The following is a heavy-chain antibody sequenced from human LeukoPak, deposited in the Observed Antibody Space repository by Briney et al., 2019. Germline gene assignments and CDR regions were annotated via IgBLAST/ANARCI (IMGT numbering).Heavy chain of an antibody. D-gene: IGHD3-22*01. V-gene: IGHV4-59*04. CDR2: IYYSGSI. CDR3: ARRPGVYDSSGYYYVLPVDY. CDR1: GGSISSYY. J-gene: IGHJ4*02. Sequence: PSETLSLTCTVSGGSISSYYWSWIRQPPGKGLEWIGYIYYSGSIYYNPSLKSRVTISVDTSKNQFSLKLGSVTAADTAVYYCARRPGVYDSSGYYYVLPVDYWGQGTLVTVSS.